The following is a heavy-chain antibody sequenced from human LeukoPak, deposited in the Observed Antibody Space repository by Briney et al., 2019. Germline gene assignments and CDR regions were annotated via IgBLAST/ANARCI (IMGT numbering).Heavy chain of an antibody. CDR1: GGSISSYY. Sequence: PSETLSLTCTVSGGSISSYYWSWIRQPPGKGLEWIGYIYYSGSTNYNPSLKSRVTISVDTSKNQFSLKLSSVTAADTAVYYCARSLRSDYYYDSSGGDAFDIWGQGAMVTVSS. D-gene: IGHD3-22*01. CDR2: IYYSGST. CDR3: ARSLRSDYYYDSSGGDAFDI. J-gene: IGHJ3*02. V-gene: IGHV4-59*08.